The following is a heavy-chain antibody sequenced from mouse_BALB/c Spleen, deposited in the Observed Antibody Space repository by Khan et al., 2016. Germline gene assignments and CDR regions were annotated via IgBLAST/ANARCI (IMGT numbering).Heavy chain of an antibody. J-gene: IGHJ2*01. CDR3: ARSDYGNYF. V-gene: IGHV1-19*01. CDR1: GYTFTDYY. CDR2: VNPYNGGT. D-gene: IGHD2-1*01. Sequence: VQLKQSGPELVKPGASVKMSCKASGYTFTDYYMDWVKQSHGESFEWIGRVNPYNGGTSYNQKFEGKATLTVDKSSSTAYMELNSLTSEDSAVYYCARSDYGNYF.